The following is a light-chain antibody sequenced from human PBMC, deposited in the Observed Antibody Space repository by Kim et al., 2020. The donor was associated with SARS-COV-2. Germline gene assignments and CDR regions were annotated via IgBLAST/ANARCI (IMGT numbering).Light chain of an antibody. CDR3: ESRDSRRNVV. V-gene: IGLV3-19*01. CDR2: GKD. CDR1: SLRTYY. Sequence: SSELTQDPAVSVALGQTVRITCQGDSLRTYYATWYQQKSGQAPVLVFYGKDKRPSGIPDRFSGSSSGNTASLTITGAQAADEADYYSESRDSRRNVVFGGGTRVTVL. J-gene: IGLJ2*01.